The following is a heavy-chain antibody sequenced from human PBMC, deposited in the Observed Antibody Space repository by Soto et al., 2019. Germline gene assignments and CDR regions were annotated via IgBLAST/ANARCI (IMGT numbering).Heavy chain of an antibody. D-gene: IGHD6-19*01. J-gene: IGHJ4*02. CDR1: GFTFSSYS. Sequence: GGSLRLSCAASGFTFSSYSMNWVRQAPGKGLEWVSSISSSSSYIYYAASVKGRFTISRDNAKNSLYLQMNSLRAEDTAVYYCARGYSSGPDYWGQGTLVTVSS. CDR3: ARGYSSGPDY. V-gene: IGHV3-21*01. CDR2: ISSSSSYI.